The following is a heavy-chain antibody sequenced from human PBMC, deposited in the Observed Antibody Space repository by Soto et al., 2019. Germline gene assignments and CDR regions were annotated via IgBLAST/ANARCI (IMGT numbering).Heavy chain of an antibody. D-gene: IGHD1-7*01. CDR1: GGTFSSYA. CDR3: ARDSGRLELHYSYFDY. V-gene: IGHV1-69*06. CDR2: IIPIFGTA. Sequence: QVQLVQSGAEVKKPASSVKVSCKASGGTFSSYAISWVRQAPGQGLEWMGGIIPIFGTANYAQKFQGRVTITADKSKSTAYMELRSLRSEDTAVYDGARDSGRLELHYSYFDYWCQGTLVTVS. J-gene: IGHJ4*02.